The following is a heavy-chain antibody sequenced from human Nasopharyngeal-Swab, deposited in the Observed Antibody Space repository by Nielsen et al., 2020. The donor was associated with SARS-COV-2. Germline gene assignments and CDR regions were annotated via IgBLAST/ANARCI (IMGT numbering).Heavy chain of an antibody. D-gene: IGHD6-25*01. CDR2: ISSSSSYI. V-gene: IGHV3-21*01. J-gene: IGHJ5*02. CDR3: ARGEFGGIATVFSA. Sequence: GESLKISCAASGFTFNSYSMNWVRRAPARGLEWVSSISSSSSYIYYADSVRGRFTISRDNAKNSLFLQMNSLRAEDTAVYYCARGEFGGIATVFSAWGQGILVTVSS. CDR1: GFTFNSYS.